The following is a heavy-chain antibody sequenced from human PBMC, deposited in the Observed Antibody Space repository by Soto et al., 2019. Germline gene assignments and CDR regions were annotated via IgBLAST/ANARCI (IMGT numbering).Heavy chain of an antibody. CDR3: ARISVVVTALDY. CDR1: GYTFTSYA. CDR2: INAGNGNT. Sequence: QVQLVQSGAEEKKPGASVKVSCQASGYTFTSYAMLWVRQAPGQRLEWMGWINAGNGNTKDSQKFQGRVTITRDTSASTSYMELSRLRSEDTAVDYCARISVVVTALDYWGQGTLVTVAS. J-gene: IGHJ4*02. V-gene: IGHV1-3*05. D-gene: IGHD2-21*02.